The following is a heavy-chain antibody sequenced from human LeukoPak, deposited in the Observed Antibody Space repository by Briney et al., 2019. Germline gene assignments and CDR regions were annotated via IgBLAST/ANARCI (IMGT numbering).Heavy chain of an antibody. Sequence: PGGSLRLSCAASGLTLSRYSMNWVRQAPGKGLEWVSYISSSGSTIYYADSVKGRFTISRDNAKNSLYLQMNSLRAEDTAVYYCAERGITMIGGVWGKGTTVTISS. V-gene: IGHV3-48*04. D-gene: IGHD3-10*02. J-gene: IGHJ6*04. CDR1: GLTLSRYS. CDR2: ISSSGSTI. CDR3: AERGITMIGGV.